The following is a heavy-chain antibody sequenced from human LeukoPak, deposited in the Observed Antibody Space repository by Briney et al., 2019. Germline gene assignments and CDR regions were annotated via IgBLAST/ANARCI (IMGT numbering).Heavy chain of an antibody. D-gene: IGHD3-10*01. CDR3: ARANPSGVDTYGMDV. CDR2: IYHSGST. CDR1: GGSISSSNW. J-gene: IGHJ6*02. Sequence: SGTLSLTCAVSGGSISSSNWWSWVRQPPGKGLEWIGEIYHSGSTNYNPSLKSRVTISVDTSKNQFSLKLSSVTAADTAVYYCARANPSGVDTYGMDVWSQGTTVTISS. V-gene: IGHV4-4*02.